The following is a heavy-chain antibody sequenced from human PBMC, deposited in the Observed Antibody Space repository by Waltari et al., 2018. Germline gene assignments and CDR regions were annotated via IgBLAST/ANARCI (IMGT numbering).Heavy chain of an antibody. J-gene: IGHJ4*02. CDR2: IDTEDGET. D-gene: IGHD3-10*01. Sequence: EVQLVQSGAEVKKPGATVKISCKASGYTFIDYFMHWVQQAPGQGLEWVGRIDTEDGETVYAEKFQGRVTITADTSTDTSYLELSSLRSDDTAVYYCAPLPGGSGQTFDYWGQGTLLTVSS. V-gene: IGHV1-69-2*01. CDR3: APLPGGSGQTFDY. CDR1: GYTFIDYF.